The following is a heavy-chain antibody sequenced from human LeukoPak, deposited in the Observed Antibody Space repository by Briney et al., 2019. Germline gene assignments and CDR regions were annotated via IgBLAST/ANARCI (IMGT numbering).Heavy chain of an antibody. D-gene: IGHD6-13*01. CDR2: ISSSSSYI. J-gene: IGHJ4*02. CDR3: ARGKLAAAGRRTYYFDY. CDR1: GFTFSSYS. Sequence: GGSLRLSCAASGFTFSSYSMNWVRQAPGKGLEWVSSISSSSSYIYYADSVKGRFTISRDNAKNSLYLQMNSLRAEDTAVYYCARGKLAAAGRRTYYFDYWGQGTLVTVSS. V-gene: IGHV3-21*01.